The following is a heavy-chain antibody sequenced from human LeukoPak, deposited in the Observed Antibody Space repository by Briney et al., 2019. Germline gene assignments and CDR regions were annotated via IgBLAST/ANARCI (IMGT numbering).Heavy chain of an antibody. CDR1: GFTFSSYA. CDR2: ISSNGGST. Sequence: PGGSLRLSCAASGFTFSSYAMHWVRQAPGKGLEYVSAISSNGGSTYYANSVKGRFTISRDNSKNTLYLQMGSLRAEDMAVYYCARGDGRVLRYFDWFLWGQGTLVTVSS. J-gene: IGHJ4*02. CDR3: ARGDGRVLRYFDWFL. V-gene: IGHV3-64*01. D-gene: IGHD3-9*01.